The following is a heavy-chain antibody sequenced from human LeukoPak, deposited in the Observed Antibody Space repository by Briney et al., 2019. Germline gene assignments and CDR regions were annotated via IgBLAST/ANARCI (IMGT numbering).Heavy chain of an antibody. V-gene: IGHV3-23*01. D-gene: IGHD3-22*01. CDR3: ARYYYDSSGYPYYFDY. CDR2: ISDIGGNT. Sequence: QPGGSLRLSCAASGFTFSSYAMNWVRQAPGKGLEWLSTISDIGGNTYYADSVKGRFTISRDNSRNTLYLQMNSLRVEDTAVYFCARYYYDSSGYPYYFDYWGQGTLVTVSS. J-gene: IGHJ4*02. CDR1: GFTFSSYA.